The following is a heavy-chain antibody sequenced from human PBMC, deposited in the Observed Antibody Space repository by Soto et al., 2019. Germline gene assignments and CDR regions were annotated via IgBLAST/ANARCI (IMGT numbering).Heavy chain of an antibody. D-gene: IGHD6-13*01. Sequence: LRLSCAASGFTFSSYGMHWVRQAPGKGLEWVAVIWYDGSNKYYADSVKGRFTISRDNSKNTLYLQMNSLRAEDTAVYYCALTVAAAGPFDYWGQGTLVTVSS. J-gene: IGHJ4*02. CDR2: IWYDGSNK. V-gene: IGHV3-33*01. CDR1: GFTFSSYG. CDR3: ALTVAAAGPFDY.